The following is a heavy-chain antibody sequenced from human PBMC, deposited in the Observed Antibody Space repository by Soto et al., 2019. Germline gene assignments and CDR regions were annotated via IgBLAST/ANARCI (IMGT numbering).Heavy chain of an antibody. Sequence: SLRLSCAPSGFTFKSYTLHWVRQTPGRGLQWVAVISYDGSNKYYADSVRGRFTISRDNSNSTLYLQMNSLRADDSAVYYCVGASMWTGKGLEYWGQGALVTV. J-gene: IGHJ4*02. CDR1: GFTFKSYT. CDR2: ISYDGSNK. CDR3: VGASMWTGKGLEY. V-gene: IGHV3-30-3*01. D-gene: IGHD3-10*02.